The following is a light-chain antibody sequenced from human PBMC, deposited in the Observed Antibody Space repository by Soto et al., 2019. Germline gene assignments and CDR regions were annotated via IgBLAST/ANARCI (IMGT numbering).Light chain of an antibody. Sequence: ETVMTQSRSILSVSPGERAAVSGRASRSLSSNLAWYQHKPGQPPRLLIYGASTRATGVPARFSGSGSGTEFTLTISTLQSEDVAVYYCQQYNNWPRGTLGQGTKVDTK. V-gene: IGKV3-15*01. J-gene: IGKJ1*01. CDR1: RSLSSN. CDR3: QQYNNWPRGT. CDR2: GAS.